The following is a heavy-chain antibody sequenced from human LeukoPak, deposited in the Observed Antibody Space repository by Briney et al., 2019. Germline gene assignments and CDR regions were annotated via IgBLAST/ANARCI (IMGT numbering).Heavy chain of an antibody. V-gene: IGHV5-51*01. CDR2: IYPGDSDT. D-gene: IGHD2-2*01. CDR3: ARMGCSSTSCYEERYYYYGMDV. Sequence: GESLKISCKGSGYSFTSYWIGWVRQMPGKGLEWMGIIYPGDSDTRYSPSFQGQVTISADKSISTAYLQWSSLKASDTAMYYCARMGCSSTSCYEERYYYYGMDVWGQGTTVTVSS. CDR1: GYSFTSYW. J-gene: IGHJ6*02.